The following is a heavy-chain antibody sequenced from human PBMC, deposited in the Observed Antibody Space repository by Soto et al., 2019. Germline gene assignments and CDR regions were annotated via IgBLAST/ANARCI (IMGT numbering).Heavy chain of an antibody. CDR3: ARDKSIAARRIFDY. D-gene: IGHD6-6*01. CDR2: IYHSGST. V-gene: IGHV4-4*02. Sequence: SETLSLTCAVSGGSISSSNWWSWVRQPPGKGLEWIGEIYHSGSTNYNPSLKSRVTISVDKSKNQFSLKLSSVTAADTAVYYCARDKSIAARRIFDYWGQGTLVTVSS. CDR1: GGSISSSNW. J-gene: IGHJ4*02.